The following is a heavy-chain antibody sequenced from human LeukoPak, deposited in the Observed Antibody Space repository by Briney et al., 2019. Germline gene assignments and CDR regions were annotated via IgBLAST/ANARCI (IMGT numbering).Heavy chain of an antibody. CDR3: ASSRGSYYYYVDV. Sequence: GGSLRLSCAASGFTFSSYWMHWVRQAPGKGLVWVSRINSDGSSTSYADSVKGRFTISRDNAKNTLYLQMNSLRAEDTAVYYCASSRGSYYYYVDVWGKGTTVTVSS. J-gene: IGHJ6*03. CDR2: INSDGSST. D-gene: IGHD2-2*01. V-gene: IGHV3-74*01. CDR1: GFTFSSYW.